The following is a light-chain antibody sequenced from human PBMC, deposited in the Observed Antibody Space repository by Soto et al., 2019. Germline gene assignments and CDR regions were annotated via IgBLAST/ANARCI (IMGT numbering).Light chain of an antibody. CDR3: QQLHGYPIT. CDR2: AAS. V-gene: IGKV1-9*01. J-gene: IGKJ5*01. CDR1: QGIDTS. Sequence: ILFTQSPSCLCASVGDRVTMTCRASQGIDTSLAWYQQKPGKAPKLLIYAASNFQSGVPSRFSGSGSGTHFTLTISSLQPEDFATYYCQQLHGYPITFGQGTQLEIK.